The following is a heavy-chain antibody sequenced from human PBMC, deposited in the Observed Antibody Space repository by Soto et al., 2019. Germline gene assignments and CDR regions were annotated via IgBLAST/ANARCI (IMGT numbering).Heavy chain of an antibody. CDR1: GCTFSSYA. J-gene: IGHJ6*02. CDR2: IIPIFGTA. D-gene: IGHD6-6*01. V-gene: IGHV1-69*13. Sequence: GASVKVSCKASGCTFSSYAISWVRQAPGQGLEWMGGIIPIFGTANYAQKFQGRVTMTADESTSTAYMELSSLRSEDTAVYYCARWGGVIGARGHYGMDVWGQGTTVTVSS. CDR3: ARWGGVIGARGHYGMDV.